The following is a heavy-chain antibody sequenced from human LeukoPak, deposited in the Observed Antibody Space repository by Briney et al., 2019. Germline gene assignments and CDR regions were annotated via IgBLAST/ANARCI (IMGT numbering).Heavy chain of an antibody. CDR3: ARDPSNSGYDYLYYFDY. J-gene: IGHJ4*02. V-gene: IGHV1-2*02. CDR1: GYTFTDYY. D-gene: IGHD5-12*01. CDR2: INPNSGGT. Sequence: ASVKVSCKASGYTFTDYYIHWVRQAPGQGLEWMGWINPNSGGTNYAQRFQGRVTMTRDTSISTAYMELSRLRSDDTAVYYCARDPSNSGYDYLYYFDYWGQGTLVTVSS.